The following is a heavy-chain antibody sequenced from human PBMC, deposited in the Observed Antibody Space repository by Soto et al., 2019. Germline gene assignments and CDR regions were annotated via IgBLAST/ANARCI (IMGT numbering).Heavy chain of an antibody. CDR2: IYYSGSS. CDR3: ARRTSIQLWYSFDY. Sequence: QLQLQESGPGLVKPSETLSLTCTVSGGSISSSSYYWGWIRQPPGKGLEGVGSIYYSGSSYYTQSLKTRVTISVDTSKNQFSLKRRSVTAADTSVYYCARRTSIQLWYSFDYWGQGTLVTVSS. V-gene: IGHV4-39*01. CDR1: GGSISSSSYY. J-gene: IGHJ4*02. D-gene: IGHD5-18*01.